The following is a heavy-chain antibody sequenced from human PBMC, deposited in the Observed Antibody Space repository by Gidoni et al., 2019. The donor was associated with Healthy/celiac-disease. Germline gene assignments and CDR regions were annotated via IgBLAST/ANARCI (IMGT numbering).Heavy chain of an antibody. CDR2: ISYDGSNK. J-gene: IGHJ3*02. Sequence: QVQLVEAGGGVCQPWRSMTLSCAASVSPFSGYAMHWVRPAPGKGLEWVAVISYDGSNKYYADSVKGRFTISRDNSKNTLYLQMNSLRAEDTAVYYCARDRGYSGYDDAFDIWGQGTMVTVSS. V-gene: IGHV3-30-3*01. D-gene: IGHD5-12*01. CDR1: VSPFSGYA. CDR3: ARDRGYSGYDDAFDI.